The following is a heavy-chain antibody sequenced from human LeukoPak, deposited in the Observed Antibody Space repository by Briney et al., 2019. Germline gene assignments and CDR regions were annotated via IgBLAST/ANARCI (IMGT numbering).Heavy chain of an antibody. CDR3: ARVSIQLWSHPYYYYGMDV. D-gene: IGHD5-18*01. J-gene: IGHJ6*02. CDR1: GGTFSSYA. Sequence: SVKVSCKASGGTFSSYAISWVRQAPGQGLEWMGRIIPILGIANYAQKFQGRVTITADKSTSTAYMELSSLRSEDTAVYYCARVSIQLWSHPYYYYGMDVWGQGTTVTVSS. CDR2: IIPILGIA. V-gene: IGHV1-69*04.